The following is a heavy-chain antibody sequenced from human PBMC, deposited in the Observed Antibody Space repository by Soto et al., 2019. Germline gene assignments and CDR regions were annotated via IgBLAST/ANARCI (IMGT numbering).Heavy chain of an antibody. CDR1: AGTFSSYA. CDR3: ARARGGYDGEFDY. CDR2: IIPIFGTA. V-gene: IGHV1-69*13. D-gene: IGHD5-12*01. Sequence: ASVKVSCKASAGTFSSYAISWVRQAPGQGLEWMGGIIPIFGTANYAQKFQGRVTITADESTSTAYMELSSLRSEDTAVYYCARARGGYDGEFDYWGQGTLVTVSS. J-gene: IGHJ4*02.